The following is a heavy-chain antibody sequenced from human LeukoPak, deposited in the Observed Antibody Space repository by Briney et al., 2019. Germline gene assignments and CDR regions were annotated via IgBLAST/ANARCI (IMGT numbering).Heavy chain of an antibody. CDR2: INPKRGVT. Sequence: ASVKVSCKASGYTFTDYYIHWMRQAPGQGLEWMGWINPKRGVTTDAQKFQDRVNMHRHTSITTAYMEPTRLRSDDTTIYYCARERNYGDYGNAFDVWGQGTKVTVSS. CDR3: ARERNYGDYGNAFDV. D-gene: IGHD4-17*01. J-gene: IGHJ3*01. V-gene: IGHV1-2*02. CDR1: GYTFTDYY.